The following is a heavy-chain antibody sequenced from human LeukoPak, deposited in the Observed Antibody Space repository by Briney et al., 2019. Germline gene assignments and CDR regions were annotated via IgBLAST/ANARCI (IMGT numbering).Heavy chain of an antibody. V-gene: IGHV4-34*01. CDR2: INHSGST. CDR3: AGHNYYDSSGYYLLNLFCQH. D-gene: IGHD3-22*01. J-gene: IGHJ1*01. Sequence: SETLSLTCAVYGGSFSGYYWSWIRQPPGKGLEWIGEINHSGSTNYNPSLKSRVTISVDTSKNQFSLKLSSVTAADTAVYYCAGHNYYDSSGYYLLNLFCQHWGQGTLVTVSS. CDR1: GGSFSGYY.